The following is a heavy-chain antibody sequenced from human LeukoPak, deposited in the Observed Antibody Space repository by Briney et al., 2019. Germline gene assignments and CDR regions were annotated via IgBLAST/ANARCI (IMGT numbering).Heavy chain of an antibody. Sequence: SETLSLTCAVYGGSFSGCYWSWIRQPPGKGLEWIGEINHSGSTNYNPSLKSRVTISVDTSKNQFSLKLSSVTAADTAVYYCARRSFEYYFDYWGQGTLVTVSS. D-gene: IGHD2-15*01. CDR3: ARRSFEYYFDY. CDR2: INHSGST. V-gene: IGHV4-34*01. CDR1: GGSFSGCY. J-gene: IGHJ4*02.